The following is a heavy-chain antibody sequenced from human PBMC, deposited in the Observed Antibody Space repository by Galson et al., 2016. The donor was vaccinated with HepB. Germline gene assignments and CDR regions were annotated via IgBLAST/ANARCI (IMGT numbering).Heavy chain of an antibody. D-gene: IGHD2-21*02. CDR2: INHSGGT. J-gene: IGHJ4*02. Sequence: SETLSLTCAVHGGSFNGYFWSWIRQAPGKGLEWIGEINHSGGTSYSPSLKSRVTISLDMSKNQFSLRLNSVTAADSAVYYCAKGEYIVGVAAVPGLRFWGQGTLVTVS. V-gene: IGHV4-34*01. CDR3: AKGEYIVGVAAVPGLRF. CDR1: GGSFNGYF.